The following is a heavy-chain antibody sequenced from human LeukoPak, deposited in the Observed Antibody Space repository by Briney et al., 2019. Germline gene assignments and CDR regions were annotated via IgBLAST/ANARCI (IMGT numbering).Heavy chain of an antibody. V-gene: IGHV3-74*01. CDR2: LNSDGSST. Sequence: GGSLRLSCAASGFTFSNYWMHWVRQAPGKGLVWVSRLNSDGSSTNYADSVKGRFTISRDNAKNTLYLQMNSLRAEDTAVYYCARDGYSSSFYFDYWGQGTLVTVSS. CDR3: ARDGYSSSFYFDY. CDR1: GFTFSNYW. J-gene: IGHJ4*02. D-gene: IGHD6-6*01.